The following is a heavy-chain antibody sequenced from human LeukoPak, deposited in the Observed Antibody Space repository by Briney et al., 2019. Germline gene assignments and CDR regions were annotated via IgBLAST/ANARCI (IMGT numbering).Heavy chain of an antibody. CDR3: ARDLYSSPPGYMDV. V-gene: IGHV1-2*02. CDR2: INPNSGGT. D-gene: IGHD6-13*01. CDR1: GYTFTGYY. Sequence: ASVKVSCKASGYTFTGYYMHWVRQAPGQGLEWMGWINPNSGGTNYAQKFQGRVTMARDTSISTAYMELRSLRSDDTAVYYCARDLYSSPPGYMDVWGKGTTVTVSS. J-gene: IGHJ6*03.